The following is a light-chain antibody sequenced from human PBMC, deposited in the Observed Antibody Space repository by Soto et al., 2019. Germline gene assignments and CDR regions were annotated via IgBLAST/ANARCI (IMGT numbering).Light chain of an antibody. V-gene: IGLV2-14*01. J-gene: IGLJ1*01. CDR2: EVS. CDR1: SSDFGGYNF. CDR3: YSYRGYYTRV. Sequence: QSALTQPASVSGSPGQSITISCTGTSSDFGGYNFVSWYQQHPGRAPKLLIYEVSRRPSGVSNRFSGSKSGDTASLTISGLQAEDEADYYCYSYRGYYTRVFGTGTKVTV.